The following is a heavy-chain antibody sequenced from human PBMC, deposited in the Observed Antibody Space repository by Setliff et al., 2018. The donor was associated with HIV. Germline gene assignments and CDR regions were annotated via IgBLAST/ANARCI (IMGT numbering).Heavy chain of an antibody. CDR3: ARRTLITGYDY. Sequence: PSETLSLTCTVSGGSININNYYWGWIRQPPGKGLEWIGSIYYSGATYYKPSLKSRLTISVDTSKNQFSLKLSSVTAADTAVYYCARRTLITGYDYWGQGTLVTVSS. D-gene: IGHD3-16*01. V-gene: IGHV4-39*01. CDR2: IYYSGAT. J-gene: IGHJ4*02. CDR1: GGSININNYY.